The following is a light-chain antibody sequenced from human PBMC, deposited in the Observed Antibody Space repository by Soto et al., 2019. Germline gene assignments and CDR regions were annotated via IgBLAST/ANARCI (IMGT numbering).Light chain of an antibody. CDR2: DVT. Sequence: QSVLTQPASVSGSPGQSITISCTGTSSDVGGYDFVSWYQQHPGKAPKLMLYDVTNRPSGVSDRFSGSKSGNTASLTISGLQAEDEADYYCSSYTISGTVVFGGGTKLTVL. CDR3: SSYTISGTVV. CDR1: SSDVGGYDF. V-gene: IGLV2-14*03. J-gene: IGLJ2*01.